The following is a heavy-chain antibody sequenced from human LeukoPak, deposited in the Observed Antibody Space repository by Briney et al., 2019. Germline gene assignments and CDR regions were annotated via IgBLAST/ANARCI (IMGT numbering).Heavy chain of an antibody. J-gene: IGHJ4*02. CDR1: GFTYSDHY. CDR2: ISSSSSYI. CDR3: AREGGSYGGYLDY. D-gene: IGHD3-16*01. Sequence: GGSLRLSCAASGFTYSDHYMNWIRQAPGKGLEWVSSISSSSSYIYYADSVKGRFTISRDNAKNSLYLQMNSLRAEDTAVYYCAREGGSYGGYLDYWGQGTLVTVSS. V-gene: IGHV3-21*04.